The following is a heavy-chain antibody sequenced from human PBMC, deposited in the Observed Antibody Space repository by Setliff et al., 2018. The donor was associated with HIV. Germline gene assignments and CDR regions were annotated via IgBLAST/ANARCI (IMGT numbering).Heavy chain of an antibody. J-gene: IGHJ5*02. D-gene: IGHD6-13*01. CDR1: GFTFNTYS. Sequence: GGSLRLSCAASGFTFNTYSMNWVRQAPGKGLEWISYISGSSANIQYADSVRGRFTISRDNAKNSMYLQMNSLRAEDTAVYYYARTASYGNSWYHWFDPWGQGTLVTVSS. V-gene: IGHV3-48*01. CDR3: ARTASYGNSWYHWFDP. CDR2: ISGSSANI.